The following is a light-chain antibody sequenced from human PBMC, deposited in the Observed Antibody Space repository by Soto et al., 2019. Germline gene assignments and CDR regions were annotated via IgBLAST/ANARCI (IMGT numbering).Light chain of an antibody. CDR2: GAS. CDR3: QQYNNWPPIT. Sequence: EIVLTQSPGTLSLSPGERATLSCRASQSVSSIYLAWYQQKPGQAPSLLIYGASTGATGIPARFSGSGSGTEFTLTISSLQSEDFAVYYCQQYNNWPPITFGQGTRLEI. CDR1: QSVSSIY. V-gene: IGKV3-15*01. J-gene: IGKJ5*01.